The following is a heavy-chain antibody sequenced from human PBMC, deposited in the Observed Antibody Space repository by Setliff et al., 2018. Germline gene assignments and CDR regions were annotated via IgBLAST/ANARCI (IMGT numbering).Heavy chain of an antibody. J-gene: IGHJ4*02. Sequence: GASVKVSCKASGDSFSNYAISWVRQAPGQGLEWMGGLIPMFGTPGYAQKFQDRVTITTDESTSTAYMELDSLRSDDTAVYYCARERYFDYWGQGTLVTVSS. CDR3: ARERYFDY. V-gene: IGHV1-69*05. CDR1: GDSFSNYA. CDR2: LIPMFGTP.